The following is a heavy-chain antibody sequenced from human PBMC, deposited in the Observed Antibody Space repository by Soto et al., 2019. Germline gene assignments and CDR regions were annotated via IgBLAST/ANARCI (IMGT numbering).Heavy chain of an antibody. CDR3: ASGQYFDWLLYSSFGWLDP. Sequence: SETLSLTCTVSGGSISSSSYYWGWIRQPPGKGLEWIGSIYYSGSTYYNPSLKSRVTISVDTSKNQFSLKLSSVTAADTAVYCCASGQYFDWLLYSSFGWLDPWGQGTLVTVSS. V-gene: IGHV4-39*01. CDR1: GGSISSSSYY. J-gene: IGHJ5*02. D-gene: IGHD3-9*01. CDR2: IYYSGST.